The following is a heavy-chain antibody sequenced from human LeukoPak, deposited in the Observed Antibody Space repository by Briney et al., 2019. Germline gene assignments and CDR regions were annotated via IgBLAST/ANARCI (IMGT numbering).Heavy chain of an antibody. J-gene: IGHJ5*02. CDR2: IYYSGST. V-gene: IGHV4-39*07. D-gene: IGHD6-13*01. CDR3: ARVRYSSSWYRVNWFDP. Sequence: SETLSLTCTVSGGSISSYSYYWGWIRQPPGKGLEWIGSIYYSGSTYYNPSLKSRVTISVDTSKNQFSLKLSSVTAADTAVYYCARVRYSSSWYRVNWFDPWGQGTLVTVSS. CDR1: GGSISSYSYY.